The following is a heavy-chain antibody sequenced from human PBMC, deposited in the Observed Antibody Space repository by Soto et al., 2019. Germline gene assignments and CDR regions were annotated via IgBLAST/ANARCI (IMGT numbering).Heavy chain of an antibody. CDR3: ARKEVAAHPPYFDT. D-gene: IGHD6-19*01. CDR1: GFTFSSYA. CDR2: ISGSGGST. J-gene: IGHJ3*02. V-gene: IGHV3-23*01. Sequence: GGSLRLSCAASGFTFSSYAMSWVRQAPGKGLEWVSAISGSGGSTYYADSVKGRFTISRDSSKNMLHLQMNGVRAEDTAVYYCARKEVAAHPPYFDTWGQGTMVTVSS.